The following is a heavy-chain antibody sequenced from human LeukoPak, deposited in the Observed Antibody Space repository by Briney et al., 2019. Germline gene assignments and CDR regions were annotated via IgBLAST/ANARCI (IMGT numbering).Heavy chain of an antibody. CDR3: ARDLGTVTTPFYYFDY. J-gene: IGHJ4*02. CDR2: IYYSGST. Sequence: SETLSLTCTVSGGSISSYYWSWIRQPPGKGLEWIGYIYYSGSTNYNPSLKSRVTISVDTSKNQFSLKLSSVTAADTAVYYCARDLGTVTTPFYYFDYWGQGTLVTVSS. CDR1: GGSISSYY. D-gene: IGHD4-17*01. V-gene: IGHV4-59*01.